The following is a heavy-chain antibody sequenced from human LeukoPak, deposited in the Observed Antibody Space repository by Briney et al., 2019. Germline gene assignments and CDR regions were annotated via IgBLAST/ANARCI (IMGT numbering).Heavy chain of an antibody. CDR1: GYTFTGHY. D-gene: IGHD6-6*01. CDR2: INPNSGGT. V-gene: IGHV1-2*02. CDR3: ARFEYSSSSDGY. Sequence: GASVNVSCKASGYTFTGHYMHWVRQAPGQGLEWMGWINPNSGGTNYAQKFQGRVTMTRDTSISTAYMELSRLRSDDTAVYYCARFEYSSSSDGYWGQGTLVTVSS. J-gene: IGHJ4*02.